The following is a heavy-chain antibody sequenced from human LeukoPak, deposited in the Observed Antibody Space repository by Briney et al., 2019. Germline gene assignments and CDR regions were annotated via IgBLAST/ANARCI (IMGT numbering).Heavy chain of an antibody. CDR1: GGSFSGYY. J-gene: IGHJ5*02. V-gene: IGHV4-34*01. CDR3: ARGCHSSSWRQSRFDP. CDR2: INHSGST. Sequence: SETLSLTCAVYGGSFSGYYWSWIRQPPGKGLEWSGEINHSGSTNYNPSLKRRVTISVDTSKNQSSLKLSSVTAADTAVYYCARGCHSSSWRQSRFDPWGQGTLVTVSS. D-gene: IGHD6-13*01.